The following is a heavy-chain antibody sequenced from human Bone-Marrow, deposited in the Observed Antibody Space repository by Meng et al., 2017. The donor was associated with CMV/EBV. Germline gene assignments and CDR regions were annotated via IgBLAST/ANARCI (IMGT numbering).Heavy chain of an antibody. CDR3: VRHRADFYFDY. J-gene: IGHJ4*02. V-gene: IGHV3-20*04. Sequence: GGSLRLSCAASGFTFDDYGMSWVRQAPGKGLEWVSGINWNGGSTGYADSVKGRFTISRDNAKNTLYLQMNSLRAEDTAVYYCVRHRADFYFDYWGQGTLVTVSS. D-gene: IGHD2-21*02. CDR2: INWNGGST. CDR1: GFTFDDYG.